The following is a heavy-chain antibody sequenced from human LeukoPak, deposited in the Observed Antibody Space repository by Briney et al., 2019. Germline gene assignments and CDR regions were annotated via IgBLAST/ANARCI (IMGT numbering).Heavy chain of an antibody. Sequence: QTGGSLRLSSAASGFTFSSYAMHWVRQAPGKGLEWVAVISYDGSNKYYADSVKGRFTISRDNSKNTLYLQMNSLRAEDTAVYYCARDSGSSCFDYWGQGTLVTVSS. CDR3: ARDSGSSCFDY. V-gene: IGHV3-30-3*01. D-gene: IGHD1-26*01. CDR1: GFTFSSYA. J-gene: IGHJ4*02. CDR2: ISYDGSNK.